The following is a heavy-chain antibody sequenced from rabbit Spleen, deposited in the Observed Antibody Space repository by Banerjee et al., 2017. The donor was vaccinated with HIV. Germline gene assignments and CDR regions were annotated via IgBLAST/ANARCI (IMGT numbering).Heavy chain of an antibody. J-gene: IGHJ4*01. CDR1: GFSFSPVNW. CDR2: IYGGSLITT. V-gene: IGHV1S40*01. D-gene: IGHD1-1*01. Sequence: QSLEESGGDLVKPGASLTLTCTASGFSFSPVNWIYWVRQAPGKGLQWIACIYGGSLITTYYATWAKGRFIVSKTSSTTVTLQMTSLTAADTAAYFCASGYSDVYFDLWGPGTLVTVS. CDR3: ASGYSDVYFDL.